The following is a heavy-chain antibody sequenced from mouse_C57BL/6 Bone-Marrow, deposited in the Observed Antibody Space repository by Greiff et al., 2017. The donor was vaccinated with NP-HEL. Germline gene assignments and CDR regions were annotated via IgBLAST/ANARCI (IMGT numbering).Heavy chain of an antibody. Sequence: QVQLQQPGPELVKPGASVKMSCKASGYTFTSYWITWVKQSHGKGLEWIGDINPGSGSTNYNEKFKSKATLTVDTSSSTAYMQLSSLTSEDSAVYYCGRRDYDEDWFAYWGQGTLVTVSA. J-gene: IGHJ3*01. CDR1: GYTFTSYW. CDR3: GRRDYDEDWFAY. CDR2: INPGSGST. V-gene: IGHV1-55*01. D-gene: IGHD2-4*01.